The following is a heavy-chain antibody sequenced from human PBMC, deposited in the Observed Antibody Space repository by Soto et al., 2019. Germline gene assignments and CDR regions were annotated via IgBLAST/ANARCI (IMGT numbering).Heavy chain of an antibody. D-gene: IGHD5-12*01. CDR1: GFTFSSYG. CDR2: ISYDGSNK. CDR3: AKDAGGLRYIDY. Sequence: GGSLRLSCAASGFTFSSYGMHWVRQAPGKGLEWVAVISYDGSNKYYADSVKGRFTISRDNSKNTLYLQMNSLRAEDTAVYYCAKDAGGLRYIDYWGQGTLVTVSS. J-gene: IGHJ4*02. V-gene: IGHV3-30*18.